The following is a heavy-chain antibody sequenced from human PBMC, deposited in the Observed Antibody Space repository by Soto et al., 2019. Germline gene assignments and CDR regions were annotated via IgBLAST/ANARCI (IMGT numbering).Heavy chain of an antibody. D-gene: IGHD2-2*01. CDR1: GFTFSSYA. CDR3: AKTIGYCSCTVCYALMDY. CDR2: ISYDGNNK. Sequence: GGSLRLSCAASGFTFSSYAMHWVRQAPGKGLEWVAVISYDGNNKYYADSVKGRFTISRDNSKNTLNLQMGTLRAEDTAVYYCAKTIGYCSCTVCYALMDYWGQGALVTVSS. V-gene: IGHV3-30*18. J-gene: IGHJ4*02.